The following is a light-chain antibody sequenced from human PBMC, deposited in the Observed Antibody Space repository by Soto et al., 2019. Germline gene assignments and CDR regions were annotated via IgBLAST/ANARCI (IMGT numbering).Light chain of an antibody. CDR2: GAS. J-gene: IGKJ1*01. Sequence: ENVLTQSPGTLYLSTGERATLSCRASQSVSSSYLAWYQQKPGQAPRLLIYGASSRATGIPDRFSGSGSGTDFTLTISRLQSEDFAVYYCQQYNNWPRTFGQGTKVDIK. CDR3: QQYNNWPRT. CDR1: QSVSSSY. V-gene: IGKV3-20*01.